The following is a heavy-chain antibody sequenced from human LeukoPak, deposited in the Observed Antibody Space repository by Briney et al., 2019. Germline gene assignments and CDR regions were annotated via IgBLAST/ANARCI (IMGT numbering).Heavy chain of an antibody. CDR2: ISAYNGNT. V-gene: IGHV1-18*01. Sequence: ASVKLSCKSSGYTFTSYGISWVRQAPGQGLEWMGWISAYNGNTNYAQKLQGRVTMTTDSSTSTAYMELRSLRSDDTAVYYCARDADYDYVWGSYRGNEFDYWGQGTLVTVSS. CDR3: ARDADYDYVWGSYRGNEFDY. D-gene: IGHD3-16*02. CDR1: GYTFTSYG. J-gene: IGHJ4*02.